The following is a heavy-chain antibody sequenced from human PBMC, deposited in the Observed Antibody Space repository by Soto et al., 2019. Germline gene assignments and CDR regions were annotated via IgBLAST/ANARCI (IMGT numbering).Heavy chain of an antibody. V-gene: IGHV3-53*01. CDR3: AAGVDTAKDGY. J-gene: IGHJ4*02. CDR1: GFTVSSNH. CDR2: IYHGGNT. D-gene: IGHD5-18*01. Sequence: VQLVESGGGLIQPGGSLRLSCAASGFTVSSNHMTWIRQAPGRGPEWVSTIYHGGNTYYADSVKGRFAISRDNSKNMLYLQMNGLMAEDTAGYYCAAGVDTAKDGYWGQGTLVTVSS.